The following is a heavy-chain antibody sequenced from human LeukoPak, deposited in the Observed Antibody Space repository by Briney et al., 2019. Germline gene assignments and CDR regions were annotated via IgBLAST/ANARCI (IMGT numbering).Heavy chain of an antibody. CDR2: IKPDGSEK. CDR3: AGVRSGSLDY. V-gene: IGHV3-7*01. CDR1: GFTFSSYW. Sequence: SGGSLRLSCAASGFTFSSYWMSWVRQAPGKGLEWVANIKPDGSEKYYVDSVKGRFTISRDNAKNSLYLQMNSLRAEDSAVYYCAGVRSGSLDYWGQGTLVTVSS. D-gene: IGHD1-26*01. J-gene: IGHJ4*02.